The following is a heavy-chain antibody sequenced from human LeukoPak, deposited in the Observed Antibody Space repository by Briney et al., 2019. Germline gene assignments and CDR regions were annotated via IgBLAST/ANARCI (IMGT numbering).Heavy chain of an antibody. CDR2: IYTIGST. Sequence: PSETLSLTCAVSGGSISSYYWSWLRQPAGKGLEWIGRIYTIGSTNYNPSLKSRVTMSVDTSKNQFSLKLSSVTAADTAVYYCARDRGRGGVLDYWGQGTLVTVSS. V-gene: IGHV4-4*07. J-gene: IGHJ4*02. CDR1: GGSISSYY. D-gene: IGHD5-24*01. CDR3: ARDRGRGGVLDY.